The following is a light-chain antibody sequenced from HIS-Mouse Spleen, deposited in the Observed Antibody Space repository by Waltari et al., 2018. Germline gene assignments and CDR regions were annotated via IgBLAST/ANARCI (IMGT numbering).Light chain of an antibody. CDR1: TAAVTSGYY. Sequence: QTVVTQEPSLTVSPGGTVTRTCASSTAAVTSGYYPNWFQQKPGQAPRALTYSTSNKHSWTPARFSGSLLGGKAALTLSGVQPEDEAEYYCLLYYGGAHVFGTGTKVTVL. CDR3: LLYYGGAHV. J-gene: IGLJ1*01. CDR2: STS. V-gene: IGLV7-43*01.